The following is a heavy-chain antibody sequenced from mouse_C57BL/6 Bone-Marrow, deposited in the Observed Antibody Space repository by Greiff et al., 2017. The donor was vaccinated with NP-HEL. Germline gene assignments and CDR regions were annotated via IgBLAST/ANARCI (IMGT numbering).Heavy chain of an antibody. CDR3: ARPPYYSNYGWYFDV. Sequence: VQLQQSGPELVKPGASVKISCKASGYTFTDYYMNWVKQSHGKSLEWIGDINPNNGGTSYNQKFKGKATLTVDKSSSTAYMELRSLTSEDSAVYYCARPPYYSNYGWYFDVWGTGTTVTVSS. V-gene: IGHV1-26*01. CDR2: INPNNGGT. D-gene: IGHD2-5*01. CDR1: GYTFTDYY. J-gene: IGHJ1*03.